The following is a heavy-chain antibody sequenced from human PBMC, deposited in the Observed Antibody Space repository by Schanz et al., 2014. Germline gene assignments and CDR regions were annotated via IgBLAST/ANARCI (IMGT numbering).Heavy chain of an antibody. D-gene: IGHD4-17*01. CDR1: GFTFSGYA. J-gene: IGHJ3*01. CDR2: IKSKVDGGTT. CDR3: STDLTAVDYDAIGL. V-gene: IGHV3-15*01. Sequence: EVLLLESGGRVERPGGSLRLSCAASGFTFSGYAMSWVRQAPGKGLEWVGRIKSKVDGGTTDNAAPVQGRFTISRDDSKNTLHLQMNSLKTEDTAVYYCSTDLTAVDYDAIGLWGQGTMVTVSS.